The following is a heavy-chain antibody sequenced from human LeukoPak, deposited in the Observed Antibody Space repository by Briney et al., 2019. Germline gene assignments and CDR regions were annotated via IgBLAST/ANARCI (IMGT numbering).Heavy chain of an antibody. J-gene: IGHJ5*02. CDR1: GYSISSGYY. D-gene: IGHD3-3*01. Sequence: SETLSLTCTVSGYSISSGYYWGWIRQPPGKGLEWIGSIYHSGSTYYNPSLKSRVTISVDTSKNQFSLKLSSVTAADTAVYYCAREKLGFGGHNWFDPWGQGTLVTVSS. V-gene: IGHV4-38-2*02. CDR3: AREKLGFGGHNWFDP. CDR2: IYHSGST.